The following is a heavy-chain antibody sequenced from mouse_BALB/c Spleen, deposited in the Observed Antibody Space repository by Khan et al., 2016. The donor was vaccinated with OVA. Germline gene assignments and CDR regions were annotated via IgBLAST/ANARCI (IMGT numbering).Heavy chain of an antibody. Sequence: VQLQQSGTVLARPGASVKMSCKASGYSFTSYWMHWVKQRPGQGLEWIGAIYPGNSDTSYNQKFKGKAKLTAVTSASTAYMELSSLTNDDSAVYYCTDGNYGGWFAYWGQGTLVTVSA. V-gene: IGHV1-5*01. CDR1: GYSFTSYW. CDR2: IYPGNSDT. D-gene: IGHD2-1*01. CDR3: TDGNYGGWFAY. J-gene: IGHJ3*01.